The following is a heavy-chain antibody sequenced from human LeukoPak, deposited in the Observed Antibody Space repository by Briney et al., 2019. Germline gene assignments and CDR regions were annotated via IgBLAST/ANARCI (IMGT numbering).Heavy chain of an antibody. CDR1: GGTFGSYA. V-gene: IGHV1-69*05. J-gene: IGHJ4*02. D-gene: IGHD3-22*01. CDR3: ARGGSYYDSSGIDPYYFDY. CDR2: IIPIFGTA. Sequence: SVKVSCKASGGTFGSYAISWVRQAPGQGLEWMGGIIPIFGTANYAQKFQGRVTITTDESTSTAYMELSSLRSEDTAVYYCARGGSYYDSSGIDPYYFDYWGQGTLVTVSS.